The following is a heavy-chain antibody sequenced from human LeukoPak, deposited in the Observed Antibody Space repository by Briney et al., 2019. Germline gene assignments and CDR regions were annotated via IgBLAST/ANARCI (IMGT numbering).Heavy chain of an antibody. CDR1: GGSISSYY. V-gene: IGHV4-59*12. CDR2: IYYSGST. CDR3: AGTTPEWFDP. J-gene: IGHJ5*02. D-gene: IGHD2-2*01. Sequence: SETLSLTCTVSGGSISSYYWSWIRQPPGKGLEWIGYIYYSGSTNYNPSLKSRVTISVDTSKNQFSLKLSSVTAADTAVYYCAGTTPEWFDPWGQGTLVTVSS.